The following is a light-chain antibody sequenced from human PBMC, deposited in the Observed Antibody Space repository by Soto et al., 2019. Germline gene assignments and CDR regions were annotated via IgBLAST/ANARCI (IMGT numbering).Light chain of an antibody. CDR1: RSDVGGYNY. Sequence: QSALTQPPSASGSPGQSVTISCTGTRSDVGGYNYVSWYQQHPGKAPKLLIYEVSKRPTGVPDRCSGSKSGNTASLTVSGLQPEDEADYYCSSYAGSNNLGVFGGGTKLTVL. V-gene: IGLV2-8*01. CDR2: EVS. J-gene: IGLJ3*02. CDR3: SSYAGSNNLGV.